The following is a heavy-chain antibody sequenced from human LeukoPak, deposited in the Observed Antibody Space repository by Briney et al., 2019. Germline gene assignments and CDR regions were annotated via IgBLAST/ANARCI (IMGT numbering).Heavy chain of an antibody. D-gene: IGHD6-19*01. Sequence: GASVKVSCKASGYTLTGYYMHWVRQAPGQGLEWMGWINPNSGGTNYAQKFQGRVTMTRDTSISTAYMELSRLRSDDTAVYYCARVSGTGYSSGWYPYWGQGTLVTVSS. CDR1: GYTLTGYY. V-gene: IGHV1-2*02. CDR2: INPNSGGT. CDR3: ARVSGTGYSSGWYPY. J-gene: IGHJ4*02.